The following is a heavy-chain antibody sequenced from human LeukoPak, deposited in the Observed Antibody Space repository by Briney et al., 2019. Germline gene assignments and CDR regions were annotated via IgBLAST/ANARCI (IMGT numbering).Heavy chain of an antibody. V-gene: IGHV4-30-2*01. CDR3: ARDVAYYYGSGTWFDP. J-gene: IGHJ5*02. CDR2: IYHSGST. CDR1: GGSISSGGYS. Sequence: SETLSLTCAVSGGSISSGGYSWSWIRQPPGKGLEWIGYIYHSGSTYYNPSLKSRVTISVDRSRNQFSLKLSSVTAADTAVYYCARDVAYYYGSGTWFDPWGQGTLVAVSS. D-gene: IGHD3-10*01.